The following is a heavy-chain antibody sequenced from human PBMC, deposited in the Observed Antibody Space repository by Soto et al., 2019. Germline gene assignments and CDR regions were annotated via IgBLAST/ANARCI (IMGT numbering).Heavy chain of an antibody. CDR1: GYTFTGYY. CDR2: INPNSGGT. J-gene: IGHJ6*02. D-gene: IGHD6-13*01. V-gene: IGHV1-2*04. Sequence: ASVKVSCKASGYTFTGYYMHWVRQAPGQGLEWMGWINPNSGGTNYAQKFQRWFPMTRATSISTAYMELSRLRSDDTAVYYCARTRPYSSPVSYGMDVWAQGTKVTAS. CDR3: ARTRPYSSPVSYGMDV.